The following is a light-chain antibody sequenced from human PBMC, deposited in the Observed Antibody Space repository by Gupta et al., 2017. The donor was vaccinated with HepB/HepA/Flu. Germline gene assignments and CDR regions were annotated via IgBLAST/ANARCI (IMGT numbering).Light chain of an antibody. CDR1: QSVTTN. V-gene: IGKV3-20*01. CDR3: QQYGGAPRT. J-gene: IGKJ1*01. CDR2: GAS. Sequence: EIVLMQSPGTLSLSPGERATLSCRATQSVTTNLAWYQQKPGQAPRLLIYGASNRAAGVPDRFSGSGSGTDFSLTISRLEPEDFAVYYGQQYGGAPRTFGQGTKVETK.